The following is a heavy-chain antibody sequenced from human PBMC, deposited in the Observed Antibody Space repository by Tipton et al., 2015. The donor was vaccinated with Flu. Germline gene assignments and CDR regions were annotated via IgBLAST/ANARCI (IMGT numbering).Heavy chain of an antibody. CDR2: VYYSGTP. CDR1: GDSLRSYY. J-gene: IGHJ5*02. D-gene: IGHD1-26*01. V-gene: IGHV4-59*01. CDR3: ARGGWEPHGGWFDP. Sequence: TLSLTCTVSGDSLRSYYWSWIRQSPGKGLEWIGQVYYSGTPNYNPSLKSRVTISLDKSKNQFSLNMNSVTTADTAVFYCARGGWEPHGGWFDPWGQGALVTVSS.